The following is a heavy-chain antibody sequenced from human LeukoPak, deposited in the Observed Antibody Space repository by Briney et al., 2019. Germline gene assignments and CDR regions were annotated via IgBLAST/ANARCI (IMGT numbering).Heavy chain of an antibody. Sequence: SETLSLTCGVSGYSISRGYYWAWIRQPPGKGLEWIGTIYHTGSTYYTPSLGSRVTISVDTSRNEFSLNLNSVTAADTAVYYCARAGWIITSGIDYWGQGALVTVSS. D-gene: IGHD3-10*01. V-gene: IGHV4-38-2*01. CDR1: GYSISRGYY. CDR2: IYHTGST. J-gene: IGHJ4*02. CDR3: ARAGWIITSGIDY.